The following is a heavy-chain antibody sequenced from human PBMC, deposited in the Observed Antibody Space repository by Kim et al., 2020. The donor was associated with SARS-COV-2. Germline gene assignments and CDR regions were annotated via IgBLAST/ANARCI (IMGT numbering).Heavy chain of an antibody. J-gene: IGHJ4*02. CDR1: GGSVSSGSYY. CDR3: ARVRFGELSPYYFDY. Sequence: SETLSLTCTVSGGSVSSGSYYWSWIRQPPGKGLEWIGYIYYSGSTNYNPSLKSRVTISVDTSKNQFSLKLSSVTAADTAVYYCARVRFGELSPYYFDYWGQGTLVTVSS. V-gene: IGHV4-61*01. CDR2: IYYSGST. D-gene: IGHD3-10*01.